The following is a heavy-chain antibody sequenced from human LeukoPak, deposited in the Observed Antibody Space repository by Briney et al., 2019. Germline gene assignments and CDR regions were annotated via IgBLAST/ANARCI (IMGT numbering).Heavy chain of an antibody. J-gene: IGHJ4*02. CDR3: ATDYYDSSGYYTGTY. D-gene: IGHD3-22*01. V-gene: IGHV3-7*03. CDR2: IKKEGSEK. CDR1: GFTFSGYW. Sequence: GGSLRLSCAASGFTFSGYWMNWVRLAPGKGLEWVANIKKEGSEKYYVDSVKGRFTISRDNAKNSLYLQMNSLRADDTAVYYCATDYYDSSGYYTGTYWGQGTLVTVSS.